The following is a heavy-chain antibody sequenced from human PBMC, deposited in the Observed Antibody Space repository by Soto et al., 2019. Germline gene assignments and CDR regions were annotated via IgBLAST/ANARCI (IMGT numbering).Heavy chain of an antibody. CDR1: GFIFSNYD. CDR2: ISGSGGTT. V-gene: IGHV3-23*01. Sequence: EVQLLESGGGLVQPGGSLRLSCAASGFIFSNYDMSWVRLAPGKGLEWVSVISGSGGTTYYAASVKGRFTIARDNSKNTLYLQMNSLRAEDTAVYFCAKRPQDCSGGSCYRNYFDYWGQGTLVTVSS. CDR3: AKRPQDCSGGSCYRNYFDY. J-gene: IGHJ4*02. D-gene: IGHD2-15*01.